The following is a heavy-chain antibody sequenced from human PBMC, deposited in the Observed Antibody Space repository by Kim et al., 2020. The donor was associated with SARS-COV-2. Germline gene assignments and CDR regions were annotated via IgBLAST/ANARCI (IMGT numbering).Heavy chain of an antibody. V-gene: IGHV3-21*01. CDR3: ARDVGASLLEVGFIGHF. CDR2: ISSTSNYI. D-gene: IGHD2-8*02. CDR1: GFIFSDYS. Sequence: GGSLRLSCEGSGFIFSDYSMNWIRQAPGKGLEWVSYISSTSNYIHYADSVKGRFTISRDNAKRSLFLQMKSLRVEDTAVYYCARDVGASLLEVGFIGHF. J-gene: IGHJ4*01.